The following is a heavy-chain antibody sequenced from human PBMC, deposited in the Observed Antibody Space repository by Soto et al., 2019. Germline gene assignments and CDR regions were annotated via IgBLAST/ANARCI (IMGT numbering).Heavy chain of an antibody. CDR2: INHSGST. J-gene: IGHJ5*02. Sequence: SETLSLTCAVYGGSFSGYYWSWIRQPPGKGLEWIGEINHSGSTNYNPSLKSRVTISVDTSKNQFSLKLSSVTAADTAVYYCARGRWQQLVPREWFDPWGQGTLVTVSS. V-gene: IGHV4-34*01. CDR1: GGSFSGYY. CDR3: ARGRWQQLVPREWFDP. D-gene: IGHD6-13*01.